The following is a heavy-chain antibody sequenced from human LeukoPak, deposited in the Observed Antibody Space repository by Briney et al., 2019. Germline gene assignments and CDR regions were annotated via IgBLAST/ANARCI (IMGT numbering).Heavy chain of an antibody. J-gene: IGHJ4*02. CDR2: INPNSGGT. CDR1: GYTFTGYY. Sequence: ASVKVSCKASGYTFTGYYMHWVRQAPGQGLEWMGRINPNSGGTNYAQKFQGRVTMTRDTSISTAYMELTRLRSDDTAVYCCARDNGDYWFDYWGQGTLVTVSS. V-gene: IGHV1-2*02. D-gene: IGHD4-17*01. CDR3: ARDNGDYWFDY.